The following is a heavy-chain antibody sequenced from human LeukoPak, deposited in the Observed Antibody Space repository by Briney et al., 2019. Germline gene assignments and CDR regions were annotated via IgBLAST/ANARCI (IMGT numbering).Heavy chain of an antibody. V-gene: IGHV1-2*02. CDR1: GYTFTGYY. Sequence: ASVKVSYKASGYTFTGYYMHWVRQAPRQGLEWMGWINPNSGGTNYAQKFQGRITMTRDTSISTAYMELSRLRSDDTAVYYCARGSGTYDFDYWGQGILVTVSS. CDR3: ARGSGTYDFDY. D-gene: IGHD1-26*01. CDR2: INPNSGGT. J-gene: IGHJ4*02.